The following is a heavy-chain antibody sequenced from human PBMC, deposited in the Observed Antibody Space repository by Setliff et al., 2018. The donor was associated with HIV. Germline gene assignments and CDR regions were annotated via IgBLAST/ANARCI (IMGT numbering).Heavy chain of an antibody. CDR1: GFTLSDYY. CDR2: ISRDGDNS. Sequence: PGGSLRLSCAVSGFTLSDYYMDWVRQVPGKGLVWVSLISRDGDNSHYADSVKGRFTISRDNARNTLFLQMNSLGVEDTALYYCGRDVHDAAADNWGRGTLVTVSS. J-gene: IGHJ4*02. CDR3: GRDVHDAAADN. D-gene: IGHD6-13*01. V-gene: IGHV3-74*01.